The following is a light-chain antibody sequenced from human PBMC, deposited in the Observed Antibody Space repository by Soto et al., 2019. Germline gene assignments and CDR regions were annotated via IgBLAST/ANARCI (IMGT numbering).Light chain of an antibody. CDR2: LNSDGSH. J-gene: IGLJ2*01. V-gene: IGLV4-69*01. Sequence: QLVLTQSPSASASLGASVKLTCTLTSGPSSYAIAWHQQQPQKGPRYLMKLNSDGSHSKGDGIPDRFSGSNSGAERYLTISSLQSEDEADYYCQTWGTDIVVFGGGTKLTVL. CDR3: QTWGTDIVV. CDR1: SGPSSYA.